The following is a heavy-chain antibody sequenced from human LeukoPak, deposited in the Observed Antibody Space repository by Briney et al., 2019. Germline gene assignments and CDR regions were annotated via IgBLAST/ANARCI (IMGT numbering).Heavy chain of an antibody. Sequence: GGSLRLSCAASGFTFSSYAMNWVRQAPGKGLEWVSGISGSGGSTYHADSVKGRFTIPRDNSKNTLYLQMNSLRAEDTAVYYCAKENLILVVAGGAFDIWGQGTMVTVSS. CDR3: AKENLILVVAGGAFDI. CDR2: ISGSGGST. D-gene: IGHD6-19*01. J-gene: IGHJ3*02. CDR1: GFTFSSYA. V-gene: IGHV3-23*01.